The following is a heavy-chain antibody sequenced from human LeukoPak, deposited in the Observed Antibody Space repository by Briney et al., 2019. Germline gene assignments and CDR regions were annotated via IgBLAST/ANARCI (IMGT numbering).Heavy chain of an antibody. CDR1: GFTFDDYF. V-gene: IGHV3-43*01. CDR2: ISWDGDST. CDR3: ARVPLTDDAFDI. Sequence: GGSLRLSCAASGFTFDDYFMSWVRQRPGKGLEWVSVISWDGDSTYYADSVKGRFTISRDNSKNTLYLQMNSLRAEDTAVYYCARVPLTDDAFDIWGQGTMVTVSS. D-gene: IGHD2-8*01. J-gene: IGHJ3*02.